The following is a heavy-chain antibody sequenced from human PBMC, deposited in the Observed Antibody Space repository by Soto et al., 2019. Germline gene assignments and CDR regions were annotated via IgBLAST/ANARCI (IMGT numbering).Heavy chain of an antibody. CDR2: ISYDGSNK. CDR3: AKAIRITMIVATYYGMDG. D-gene: IGHD3-22*01. Sequence: PGGSLRLSCAASGFTFSSYGMHWVRQAPGKGLEWVAVISYDGSNKYYADSVKGRFTISRDNSKNTLYLQMNSLRAEDTAVYYCAKAIRITMIVATYYGMDGWGQGTTVTVSS. CDR1: GFTFSSYG. V-gene: IGHV3-30*18. J-gene: IGHJ6*02.